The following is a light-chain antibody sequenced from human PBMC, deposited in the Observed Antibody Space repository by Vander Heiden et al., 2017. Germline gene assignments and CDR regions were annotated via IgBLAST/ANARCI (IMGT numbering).Light chain of an antibody. J-gene: IGLJ3*02. Sequence: QSVLTQPPSVSGAPGQSVTISCTGSNSNIGANYDVHWYQQLPGTAPKLLISGNNNRPSGVPDRFSGSKSGTSASLAITGLQAEDEADYYCQSYDSTLSGSRVFGGGTKVTVL. CDR2: GNN. CDR3: QSYDSTLSGSRV. V-gene: IGLV1-40*01. CDR1: NSNIGANYD.